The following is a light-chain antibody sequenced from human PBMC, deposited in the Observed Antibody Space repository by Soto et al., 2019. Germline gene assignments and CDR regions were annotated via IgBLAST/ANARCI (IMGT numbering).Light chain of an antibody. CDR3: QQFHNWPPEYT. Sequence: EIVMTQSPATLSVSPGERATLSCRASQSVSSSLAWYQQKPGQAPRLLIYGASTRATGIPARFSGSGSGTEFTLTIRSLQSEDFAVYYCQQFHNWPPEYTFGQGTKLEIK. CDR1: QSVSSS. CDR2: GAS. V-gene: IGKV3-15*01. J-gene: IGKJ2*01.